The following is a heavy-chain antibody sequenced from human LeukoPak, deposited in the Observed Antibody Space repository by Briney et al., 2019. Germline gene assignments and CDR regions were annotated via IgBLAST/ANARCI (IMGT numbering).Heavy chain of an antibody. V-gene: IGHV4-59*01. CDR1: GGSISSYY. CDR3: ASSSSSVPFDY. J-gene: IGHJ4*02. Sequence: SETLSLTCTVSGGSISSYYWNWIRQPPGKGLEWIGYIYYSGSTNYNPSLKSRVTISVDTSKNQFSLKLSSVTAADTAVYYCASSSSSVPFDYWGQGTLVTVSS. D-gene: IGHD6-6*01. CDR2: IYYSGST.